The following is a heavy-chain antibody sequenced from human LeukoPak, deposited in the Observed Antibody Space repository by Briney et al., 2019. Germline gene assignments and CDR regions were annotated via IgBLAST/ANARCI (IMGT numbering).Heavy chain of an antibody. CDR1: GYTFTGYY. Sequence: ASVKVSCKASGYTFTGYYMHWVRQAPGQGLEWMGRINPNSGGTDYPPKLQDRVTMTTDTYTSTAYMELRSLRSDDTAMYYCARESHETREDYWGQGTLVTVSS. V-gene: IGHV1-2*06. J-gene: IGHJ4*02. CDR2: INPNSGGT. D-gene: IGHD1-1*01. CDR3: ARESHETREDY.